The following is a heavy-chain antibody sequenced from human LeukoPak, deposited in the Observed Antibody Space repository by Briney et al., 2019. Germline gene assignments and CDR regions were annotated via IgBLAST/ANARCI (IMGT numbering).Heavy chain of an antibody. J-gene: IGHJ4*02. D-gene: IGHD2-2*01. V-gene: IGHV3-11*01. CDR3: ARPDIVVVPAAFDY. Sequence: GGSLRLSCAASGFTFSDYYMSWIRQAPGKGLEWVSYISSSGSTIYYADSVKGRFTISRDNAKNSLYLQMNSLRAEDTAVYYCARPDIVVVPAAFDYWGQGTLVTVSS. CDR2: ISSSGSTI. CDR1: GFTFSDYY.